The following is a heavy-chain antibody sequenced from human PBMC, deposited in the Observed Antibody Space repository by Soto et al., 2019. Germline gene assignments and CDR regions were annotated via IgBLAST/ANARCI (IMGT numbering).Heavy chain of an antibody. J-gene: IGHJ5*02. CDR1: GFTFSSYA. CDR2: ISYDGSNK. Sequence: GGSLRLSCAASGFTFSSYAMHWVRQAPGKGLEWVAVISYDGSNKYYADSVKGRFTISRDNSKNTLYLQMNSLSAEDTAVYYCARDYAFNYGDYHGWFGTSGKGTLVPVPS. V-gene: IGHV3-30-3*01. CDR3: ARDYAFNYGDYHGWFGT. D-gene: IGHD4-17*01.